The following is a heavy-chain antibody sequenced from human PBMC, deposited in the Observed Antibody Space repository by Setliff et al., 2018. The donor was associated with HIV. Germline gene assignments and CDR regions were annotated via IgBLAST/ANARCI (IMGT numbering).Heavy chain of an antibody. J-gene: IGHJ4*02. V-gene: IGHV4-39*01. D-gene: IGHD3-3*01. CDR3: ARQQGDSRGFYPHFDY. CDR1: GVSVSGTAYY. CDR2: IYYTGNT. Sequence: PSETLSLTCTVSGVSVSGTAYYWAWIRQPPGRGLEWIGNIYYTGNTNYNSSLKSRISMSMVASKKQISLKLSAVSAADTAVYYCARQQGDSRGFYPHFDYWGQGRLVTV.